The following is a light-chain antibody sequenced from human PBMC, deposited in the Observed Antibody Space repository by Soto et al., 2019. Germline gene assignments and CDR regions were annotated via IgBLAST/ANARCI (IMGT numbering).Light chain of an antibody. CDR3: KKRGHWPH. CDR1: QSISNY. J-gene: IGKJ5*01. Sequence: EIVLTQSPATLSLSPGERATLSCRAIQSISNYLACYQHKPGQAPRLLIYDESTRAPGIPARFSGSGSGKDFTLTISSLEPEYFATYFCKKRGHWPHFGQGTRLEIK. V-gene: IGKV3-11*01. CDR2: DES.